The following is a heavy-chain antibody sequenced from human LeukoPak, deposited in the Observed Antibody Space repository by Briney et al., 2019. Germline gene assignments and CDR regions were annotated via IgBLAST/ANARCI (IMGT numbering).Heavy chain of an antibody. CDR1: GGSFSGYY. CDR3: ARQGLGVRYFDWLFDY. V-gene: IGHV4-34*01. J-gene: IGHJ4*02. D-gene: IGHD3-9*01. Sequence: SETLSLTCAVYGGSFSGYYWSWIRQPPGKGLEWIGEINHSGSTNYNPSLKSRVTISVDTSKNQFSLKLSSVTAADTAVYYCARQGLGVRYFDWLFDYWGQGTLVTVSS. CDR2: INHSGST.